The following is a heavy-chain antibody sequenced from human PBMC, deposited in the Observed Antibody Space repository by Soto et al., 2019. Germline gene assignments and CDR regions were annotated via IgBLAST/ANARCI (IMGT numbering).Heavy chain of an antibody. Sequence: SETLSLTCTVSGGSISSSSYYWGWIRQPPGKGLEWIGSIYYSGSTYYNPSLKSRVTISVDTSKNQFSLKLSSVTAADTAVYYCARHDQKYSSGWYLDNFDYWGQGTLVTVSS. CDR2: IYYSGST. CDR1: GGSISSSSYY. V-gene: IGHV4-39*01. J-gene: IGHJ4*02. D-gene: IGHD6-19*01. CDR3: ARHDQKYSSGWYLDNFDY.